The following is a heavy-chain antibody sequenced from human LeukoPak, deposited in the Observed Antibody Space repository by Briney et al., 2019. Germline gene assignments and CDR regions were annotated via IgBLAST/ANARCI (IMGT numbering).Heavy chain of an antibody. CDR1: GGTSSSYA. CDR3: AAECHDSSGCPGRYFDL. CDR2: IIPIFGTA. J-gene: IGHJ2*01. D-gene: IGHD3-22*01. V-gene: IGHV1-69*05. Sequence: ASVKVSCKASGGTSSSYAISWVRQAPGQGPEWMGGIIPIFGTANYAQKFRGRVTITTDESTSTAYMELINLRSEDTAVYYCAAECHDSSGCPGRYFDLWGRGTLVTVSS.